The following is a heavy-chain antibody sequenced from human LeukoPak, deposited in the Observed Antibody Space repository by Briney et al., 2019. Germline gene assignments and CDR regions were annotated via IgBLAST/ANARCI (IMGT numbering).Heavy chain of an antibody. CDR2: IGSAANTI. CDR3: ANQEYYYGSGSYYNPLPFDY. CDR1: GFTFSAYS. Sequence: GGSLRLSCAASGFTFSAYSMNWVRQAPGKGLEWISYIGSAANTIHYADSVKGRFTISRDNAKNTLYLQMNSLRDEDTAVYYCANQEYYYGSGSYYNPLPFDYWGQGTQVTVSS. D-gene: IGHD3-10*01. V-gene: IGHV3-48*02. J-gene: IGHJ4*02.